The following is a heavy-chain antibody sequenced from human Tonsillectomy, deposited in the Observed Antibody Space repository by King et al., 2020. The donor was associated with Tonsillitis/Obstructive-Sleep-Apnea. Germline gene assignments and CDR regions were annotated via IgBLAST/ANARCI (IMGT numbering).Heavy chain of an antibody. CDR1: GFTFDDYA. D-gene: IGHD6-6*01. Sequence: VQLVESGGGVVQPGGSLRLSCAASGFTFDDYAMHWVRHAPGKGLEWVSLISGDGGSTYYADSVKGRFTISRDNSKNSLYLQMNSLRTEDTALYYCAKDGGQLVRFNEFDYWGQGTLVTVSS. CDR3: AKDGGQLVRFNEFDY. V-gene: IGHV3-43*02. J-gene: IGHJ4*02. CDR2: ISGDGGST.